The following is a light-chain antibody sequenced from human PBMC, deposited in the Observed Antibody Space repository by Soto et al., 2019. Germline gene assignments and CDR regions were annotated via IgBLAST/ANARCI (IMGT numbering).Light chain of an antibody. V-gene: IGKV3-11*01. CDR3: QQRSNWPLLT. CDR2: DAS. CDR1: QSVSSY. J-gene: IGKJ4*01. Sequence: EIVLTQSPATLSLSPGERATLSCRASQSVSSYLAWDQQKPGQAPRLLIYDASNRATGIPARFSGSGSGTNFTLTIGSLEPEGFAVYYCQQRSNWPLLTFGGGTKVEIK.